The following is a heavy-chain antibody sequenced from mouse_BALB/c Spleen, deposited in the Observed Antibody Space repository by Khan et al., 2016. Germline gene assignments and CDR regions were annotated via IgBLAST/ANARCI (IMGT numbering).Heavy chain of an antibody. CDR3: AGLTGTREAMDY. D-gene: IGHD4-1*01. CDR1: GYAFSRYW. J-gene: IGHJ4*01. Sequence: QVQLQQSGAELVRPGSSVKISCKASGYAFSRYWMNWVKQRPGQGLEWIGQIYPGDGDTNYNGKFKGKATLTADKSSSTAYMQLSSLTSEDSACYFCAGLTGTREAMDYWGQGTSVTVSS. V-gene: IGHV1-80*01. CDR2: IYPGDGDT.